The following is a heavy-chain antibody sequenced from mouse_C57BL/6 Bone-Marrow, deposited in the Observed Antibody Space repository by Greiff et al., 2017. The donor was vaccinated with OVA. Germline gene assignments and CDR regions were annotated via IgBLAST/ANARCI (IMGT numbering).Heavy chain of an antibody. CDR1: GYTFTSYR. Sequence: QVQLQQPGAELVRPGSSVKLSCKASGYTFTSYRMDWVKQRPGQGLEWIGNIYPSDSETHYNQKFKDKATLTVDKSSSTAYMQLSSLTSEDSAVYYCARWGLKRNYFDYWGQGTTLTVSS. V-gene: IGHV1-61*01. J-gene: IGHJ2*01. CDR2: IYPSDSET. D-gene: IGHD2-2*01. CDR3: ARWGLKRNYFDY.